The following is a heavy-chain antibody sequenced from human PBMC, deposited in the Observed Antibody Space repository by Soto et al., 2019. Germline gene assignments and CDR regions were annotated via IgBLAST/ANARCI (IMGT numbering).Heavy chain of an antibody. D-gene: IGHD2-2*02. CDR3: ARAHHILYCSSTSCYTMGDGMDV. J-gene: IGHJ6*02. CDR1: GGSISSSNW. V-gene: IGHV4-4*02. CDR2: IYHSGST. Sequence: SETLSLTCAVSGGSISSSNWWSWVRQPPGKGLEWIGEIYHSGSTNYNPSLKSRVTISVDKSKNQFSLKLSSVTAADTAVYYCARAHHILYCSSTSCYTMGDGMDVWGQGTTVTVSS.